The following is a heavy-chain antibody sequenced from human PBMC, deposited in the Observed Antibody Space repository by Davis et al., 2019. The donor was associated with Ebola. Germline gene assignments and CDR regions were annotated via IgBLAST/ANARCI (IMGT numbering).Heavy chain of an antibody. CDR3: AKLVVTATPDAFDI. CDR1: GFTFSSYA. CDR2: ISYDGSNK. D-gene: IGHD2-21*02. J-gene: IGHJ3*02. V-gene: IGHV3-30*04. Sequence: GESLKISCAASGFTFSSYAMHWVRQAPGKGLEWVAVISYDGSNKYYADSVKGRFTISRDNSKNTLYLQMNSLRAEDTAVYYCAKLVVTATPDAFDIWGQGTMVTVSS.